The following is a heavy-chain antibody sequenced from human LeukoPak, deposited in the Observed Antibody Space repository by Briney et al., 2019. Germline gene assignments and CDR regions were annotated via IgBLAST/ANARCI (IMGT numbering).Heavy chain of an antibody. CDR3: ASLSYRFLEAYGLGV. Sequence: ASVKVSCKASGYTFTAYYMHWVRQAPGQGLEWMGWINPNSGATNYAQKFQGRVTMTRDTSISTAYMELSRLTSDDTAVYYCASLSYRFLEAYGLGVWGQGTTVTVSS. CDR2: INPNSGAT. J-gene: IGHJ6*02. V-gene: IGHV1-2*02. CDR1: GYTFTAYY. D-gene: IGHD3-3*01.